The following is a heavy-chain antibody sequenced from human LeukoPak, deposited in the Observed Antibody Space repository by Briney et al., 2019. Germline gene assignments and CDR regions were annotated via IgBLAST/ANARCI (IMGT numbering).Heavy chain of an antibody. J-gene: IGHJ4*02. CDR3: ARAGFTFSDYFGSFFDY. D-gene: IGHD3-10*01. Sequence: GGSLRLSCAASGFTFSSYSMNWVRQAPGKGLEWVSHISSSSSTIYYADSVKGRFTISRDNAKNSLYPQMNSLRAEDTAVYYCARAGFTFSDYFGSFFDYWGQGTLVTVSS. V-gene: IGHV3-48*01. CDR1: GFTFSSYS. CDR2: ISSSSSTI.